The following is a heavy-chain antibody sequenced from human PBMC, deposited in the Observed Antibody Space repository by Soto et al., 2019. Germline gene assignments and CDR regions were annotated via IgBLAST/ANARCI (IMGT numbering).Heavy chain of an antibody. Sequence: LSLTCAVYGGSFSGYYWTWIRQSPEKGLEWIGEVNHSGTTYYNPSLKTRVTISVHTPKNQFSLKMSSVTAADTAVYYCARGIGYCSSINCYSSRRLRFDSWGQGTLVTVSS. J-gene: IGHJ4*02. V-gene: IGHV4-34*01. CDR2: VNHSGTT. D-gene: IGHD2-2*01. CDR3: ARGIGYCSSINCYSSRRLRFDS. CDR1: GGSFSGYY.